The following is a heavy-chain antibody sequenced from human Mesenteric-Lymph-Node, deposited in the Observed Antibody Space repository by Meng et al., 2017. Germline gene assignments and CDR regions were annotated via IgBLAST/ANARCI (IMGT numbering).Heavy chain of an antibody. Sequence: GESLKISCAASGFTFSSYEMNWVRQAPGNGLEWVSYISSSGSTIYYADSVKGRFTISRDNAKNSLYLQMNSLRAEDTAVYYCARDYCTSISCNEAYWGQGTLVTVSS. CDR3: ARDYCTSISCNEAY. J-gene: IGHJ4*02. CDR2: ISSSGSTI. V-gene: IGHV3-48*03. CDR1: GFTFSSYE. D-gene: IGHD2-2*01.